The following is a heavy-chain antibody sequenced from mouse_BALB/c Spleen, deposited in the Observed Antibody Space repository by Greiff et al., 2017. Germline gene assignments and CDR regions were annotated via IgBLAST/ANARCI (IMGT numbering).Heavy chain of an antibody. V-gene: IGHV5-9-4*01. CDR2: ISSGGSYT. D-gene: IGHD1-1*01. CDR1: GFTFSSYA. CDR3: ARGRGSSYGAY. J-gene: IGHJ3*01. Sequence: EVQLVESGGGLVKPGGSLKLSCAASGFTFSSYAMSWVRQSPEKRLEWVAEISSGGSYTYYPDTVTGRFTISRDNAKNTLYLEMSSLRSEDTAMYYCARGRGSSYGAYWGQGTLVTVSA.